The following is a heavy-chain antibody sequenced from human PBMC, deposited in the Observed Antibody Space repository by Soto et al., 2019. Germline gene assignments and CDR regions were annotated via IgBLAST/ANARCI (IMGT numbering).Heavy chain of an antibody. Sequence: GLEWMGGIIPIFGTANYAQKFQGRVTITADESTSTAYMELSSLRSEDTAVYYCARTRIAAAGMRLHLDYRGQGTLVTVSA. CDR2: IIPIFGTA. D-gene: IGHD6-13*01. CDR3: ARTRIAAAGMRLHLDY. J-gene: IGHJ4*02. V-gene: IGHV1-69*01.